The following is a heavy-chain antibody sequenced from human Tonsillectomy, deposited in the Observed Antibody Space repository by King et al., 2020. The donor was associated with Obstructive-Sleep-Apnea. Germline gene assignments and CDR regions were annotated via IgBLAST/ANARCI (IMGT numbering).Heavy chain of an antibody. D-gene: IGHD3-22*01. Sequence: VQLVESGAEGKKPGEALKISCKGSGYSFSSYWFGWVRQMPGKGLEWMGNIYPVDTVTRYSPAFQGTVTISADKSISTAYLQWSSLKASDTAMYYCARLRPMIGDYWGQGTLVTVSS. CDR2: IYPVDTVT. CDR1: GYSFSSYW. J-gene: IGHJ4*02. CDR3: ARLRPMIGDY. V-gene: IGHV5-51*01.